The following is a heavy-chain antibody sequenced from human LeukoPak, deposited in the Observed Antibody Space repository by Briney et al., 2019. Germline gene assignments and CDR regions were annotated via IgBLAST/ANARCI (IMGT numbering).Heavy chain of an antibody. D-gene: IGHD3-9*01. Sequence: GGSLRLSCAASGFTFSDYYMSWIRPARGRGLEWVSYISSSGSTIYYADSVKGRFTISRDNAKNSLYLQMDSLRAEDTAVYYCARLRYFDWLQLDYWGQGTLVTVSS. CDR3: ARLRYFDWLQLDY. J-gene: IGHJ4*02. CDR2: ISSSGSTI. V-gene: IGHV3-11*01. CDR1: GFTFSDYY.